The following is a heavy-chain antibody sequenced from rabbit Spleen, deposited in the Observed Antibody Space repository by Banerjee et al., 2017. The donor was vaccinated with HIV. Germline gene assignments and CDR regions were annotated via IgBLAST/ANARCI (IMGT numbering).Heavy chain of an antibody. J-gene: IGHJ4*01. Sequence: QEQLVESGGGLVQPEGSLKLSCTASGFSFSNKAVMCWVRQAPGKGLQWIACINTYTTKAVYATWAIGRFTISRPSSTTVTLQMTSLTVADTATYFCARDLVAAIGWNLNLWGPGTLVTVS. V-gene: IGHV1S45*01. CDR3: ARDLVAAIGWNLNL. D-gene: IGHD5-1*01. CDR1: GFSFSNKAV. CDR2: INTYTTKA.